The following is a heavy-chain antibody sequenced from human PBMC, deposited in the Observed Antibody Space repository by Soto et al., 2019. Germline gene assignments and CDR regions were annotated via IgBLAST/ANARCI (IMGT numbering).Heavy chain of an antibody. CDR1: GDSINSDNYY. D-gene: IGHD3-9*01. Sequence: QLQLQESGPGLVKPSETLSLTCSVSGDSINSDNYYWGWIRQPPGKGLEWIGSIYYRGNTYYNPSLKSRVTISLDKSKSQFSLKLNAVTAADSGVYFCARLEGLATISYYFDYWGQGTLVTVSS. J-gene: IGHJ4*02. CDR3: ARLEGLATISYYFDY. CDR2: IYYRGNT. V-gene: IGHV4-39*01.